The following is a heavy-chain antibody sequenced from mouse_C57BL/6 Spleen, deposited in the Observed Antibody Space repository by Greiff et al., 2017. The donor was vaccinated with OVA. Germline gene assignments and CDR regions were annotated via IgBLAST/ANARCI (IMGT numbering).Heavy chain of an antibody. D-gene: IGHD2-5*01. J-gene: IGHJ2*01. CDR2: ILPGSGST. V-gene: IGHV1-9*01. Sequence: QVQLQQSGAELMKPGASVKLSCKATGYTFTGYWIEWVKQRPGHGLEWIGEILPGSGSTTYNEKFKGKATFTADTSSNTAYMQLGSLTTEDSAIYYCARGGYSNYGSYFDYWGQGTTLTVSS. CDR3: ARGGYSNYGSYFDY. CDR1: GYTFTGYW.